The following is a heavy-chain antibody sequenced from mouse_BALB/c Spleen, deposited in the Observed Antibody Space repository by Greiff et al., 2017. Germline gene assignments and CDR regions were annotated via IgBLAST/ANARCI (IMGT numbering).Heavy chain of an antibody. D-gene: IGHD2-10*02. CDR1: GFAFSSYD. CDR2: ISSGGGST. Sequence: EVKLVESGGGLVKPGGSLKLSCAASGFAFSSYDMSWVRQTPEKRLEWVAYISSGGGSTYYPDTVKGRFTISRDNAKNTLYLQMSSLKSEDTAMYYCARHEYGNSYAMDYWGQGTSVTVSS. J-gene: IGHJ4*01. CDR3: ARHEYGNSYAMDY. V-gene: IGHV5-12-1*01.